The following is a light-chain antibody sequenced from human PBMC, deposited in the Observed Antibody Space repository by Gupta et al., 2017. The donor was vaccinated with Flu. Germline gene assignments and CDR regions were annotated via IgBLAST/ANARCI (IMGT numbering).Light chain of an antibody. V-gene: IGKV1-5*03. CDR3: HVNSTYLGT. J-gene: IGKJ2*02. CDR1: QSISSW. Sequence: IWMTYPPSTLSASVGDRLTSTCTASQSISSWLAWYQQKPGKAPKLLIHGASTLESGVTSRFSGSGSGTELTLTITVPQPDDFATYYFHVNSTYLGTFGQGTRLEIK. CDR2: GAS.